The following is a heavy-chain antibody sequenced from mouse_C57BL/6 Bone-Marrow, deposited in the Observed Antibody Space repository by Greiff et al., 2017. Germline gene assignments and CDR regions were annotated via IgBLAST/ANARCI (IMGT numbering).Heavy chain of an antibody. J-gene: IGHJ3*01. D-gene: IGHD3-2*02. CDR1: GYTFTSYW. CDR2: ISPSSGYT. Sequence: QVQLQQSGAELAKPGASVKLSCKASGYTFTSYWMHWVKQRPGKGLEWIGYISPSSGYTKYNQKFKDKATLTADKYSSTAYMQLSSLTYEDSAVYYCARARQLRLPWFAYWGQGTLVTVSA. CDR3: ARARQLRLPWFAY. V-gene: IGHV1-7*01.